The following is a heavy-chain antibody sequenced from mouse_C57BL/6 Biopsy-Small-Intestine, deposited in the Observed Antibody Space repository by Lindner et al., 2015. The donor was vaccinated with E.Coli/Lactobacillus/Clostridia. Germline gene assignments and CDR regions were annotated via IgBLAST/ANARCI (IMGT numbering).Heavy chain of an antibody. Sequence: VQLQESGAELVKPGASVKLSCTATGFNIKDYYMHWVKQRTEQGLEWIGRIDPEDGETKYAPKFQGKATITADTSSNTAYLQFSSQTSEDTAVYYCAGGRSYWYFDVWGTGTTVTVSS. CDR2: IDPEDGET. CDR1: GFNIKDYY. V-gene: IGHV14-2*01. CDR3: AGGRSYWYFDV. J-gene: IGHJ1*03. D-gene: IGHD2-12*01.